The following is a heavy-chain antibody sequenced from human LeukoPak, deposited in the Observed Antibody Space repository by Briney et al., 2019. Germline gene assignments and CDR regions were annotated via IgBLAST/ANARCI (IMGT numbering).Heavy chain of an antibody. J-gene: IGHJ5*02. Sequence: SGGSLRLSCAASGFTLRHFAMNWVRQAPGKGLEWVSVISGGGGSTYYADSVKGRFTISRDNSKNTLYLQMNSLRADDTAVYYCARSPTAINGYFDPWGQGTLVTVSS. CDR3: ARSPTAINGYFDP. D-gene: IGHD2-21*02. CDR1: GFTLRHFA. CDR2: ISGGGGST. V-gene: IGHV3-23*01.